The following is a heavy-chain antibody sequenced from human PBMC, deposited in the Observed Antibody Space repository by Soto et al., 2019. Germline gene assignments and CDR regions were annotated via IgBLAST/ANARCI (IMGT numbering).Heavy chain of an antibody. CDR3: AKALDMIVVATWFDP. CDR2: ISGSGGST. J-gene: IGHJ5*02. V-gene: IGHV3-23*01. CDR1: GFTFSSYA. Sequence: PGGSLRLSCAASGFTFSSYAMSWVRQAPGKGLEWVSAISGSGGSTYYADSVKGRFTISRDNSKNTLYLQMNRLRAEDTAVYYCAKALDMIVVATWFDPWGQGTLVTVSS. D-gene: IGHD3-22*01.